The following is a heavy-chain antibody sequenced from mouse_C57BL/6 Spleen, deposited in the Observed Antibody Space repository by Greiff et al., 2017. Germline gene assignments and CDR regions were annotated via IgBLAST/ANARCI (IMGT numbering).Heavy chain of an antibody. CDR2: INYDGSST. D-gene: IGHD2-4*01. CDR1: GFTFSDYY. J-gene: IGHJ4*01. V-gene: IGHV5-16*01. Sequence: EVMLVESEGGLVQPGSSMKLSCTASGFTFSDYYMAWVRQVPEKGLEWVANINYDGSSTYYLDSLKSRFIISRDNAKNILYLQMSSLKSEDTATYYCARDNYDYDGGYYAMDYWGQGTSVTVSS. CDR3: ARDNYDYDGGYYAMDY.